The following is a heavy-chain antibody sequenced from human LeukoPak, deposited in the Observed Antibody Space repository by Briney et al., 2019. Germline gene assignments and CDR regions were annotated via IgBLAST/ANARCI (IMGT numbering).Heavy chain of an antibody. CDR1: GGSINNYY. J-gene: IGHJ6*03. D-gene: IGHD1-26*01. CDR3: ARISPSSGTYWGSLYHYMDV. V-gene: IGHV4-59*01. Sequence: SETLSLTCTVSGGSINNYYWTWIRQPPRKGLEWIGYISFSGTTNYNPSLKSRVTISLDTSNNHFSLKLTSVTAADTAVYYCARISPSSGTYWGSLYHYMDVWGKGTTVTVSS. CDR2: ISFSGTT.